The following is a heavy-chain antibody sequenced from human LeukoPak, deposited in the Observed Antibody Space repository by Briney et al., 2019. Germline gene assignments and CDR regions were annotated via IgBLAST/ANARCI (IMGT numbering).Heavy chain of an antibody. V-gene: IGHV3-21*01. J-gene: IGHJ4*02. CDR2: ISSSSSCI. D-gene: IGHD3-22*01. CDR3: ARTTYYYDSSGYYYS. CDR1: GFTFSSYS. Sequence: GGSLRLSCAASGFTFSSYSMNWVRQAPGKGLEWVSSISSSSSCIYYADSVKGRFTISRDNAKNSLYLQMNSLRAEDTAVYYCARTTYYYDSSGYYYSWGQGTLVTVSS.